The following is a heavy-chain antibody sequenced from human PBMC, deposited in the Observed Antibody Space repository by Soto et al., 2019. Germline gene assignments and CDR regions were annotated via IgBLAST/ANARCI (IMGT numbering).Heavy chain of an antibody. CDR2: IYPGDSDT. J-gene: IGHJ6*02. CDR1: GYSFTSYW. CDR3: ARLGATTVTTSTYYSDMDV. V-gene: IGHV5-51*01. D-gene: IGHD4-4*01. Sequence: PGESLKISCKGSGYSFTSYWIGWVRQMPGKGLEWMGIIYPGDSDTRYSPSFQGQVTISADKSISTAYLQWSSLKASDTAMYYCARLGATTVTTSTYYSDMDVWGQVNTLTFSS.